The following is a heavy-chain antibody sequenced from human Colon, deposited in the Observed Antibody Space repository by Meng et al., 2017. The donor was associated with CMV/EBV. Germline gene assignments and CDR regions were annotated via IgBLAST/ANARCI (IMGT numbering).Heavy chain of an antibody. Sequence: SETLSLTCAVYGGSFSGYYWSWIRQPPGKGLEWIGEINHSGSTNYNPSLKSRVTISVDTSKNQFSLKLSSVTAADTAVYYCARGAREVTRIIIVRTNWFDPWGQGTLVTVSS. J-gene: IGHJ5*02. CDR1: GGSFSGYY. V-gene: IGHV4-34*01. D-gene: IGHD3-10*01. CDR3: ARGAREVTRIIIVRTNWFDP. CDR2: INHSGST.